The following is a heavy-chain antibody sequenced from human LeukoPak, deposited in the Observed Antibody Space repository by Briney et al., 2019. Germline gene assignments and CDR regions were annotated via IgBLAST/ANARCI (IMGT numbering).Heavy chain of an antibody. D-gene: IGHD6-19*01. V-gene: IGHV3-30*02. CDR3: AKGSKAVLFTRDHYMDV. CDR2: IRYDGSNK. CDR1: GFTFSSYD. Sequence: PGGSLRLSCAASGFTFSSYDIHWVRQAPGKGLEWVAFIRYDGSNKYYADSARGRFTISRDNYKNTLYLQMNSLRAEDTAVYFCAKGSKAVLFTRDHYMDVWGKGTTVTISS. J-gene: IGHJ6*03.